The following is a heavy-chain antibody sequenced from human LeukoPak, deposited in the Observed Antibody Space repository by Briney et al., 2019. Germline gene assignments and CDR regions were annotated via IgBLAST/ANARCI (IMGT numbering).Heavy chain of an antibody. Sequence: ASVKVSCKASGYTFTSYAMHWVRQAPGQRLEWMGWINAGNGNTKYSQKFQGRVTITRDTSASTAYMELSSLRSEDTAVYYCARAVRVGIAAAGPYNCFDPWGQGTLVTVSS. D-gene: IGHD6-13*01. CDR2: INAGNGNT. CDR3: ARAVRVGIAAAGPYNCFDP. CDR1: GYTFTSYA. V-gene: IGHV1-3*01. J-gene: IGHJ5*02.